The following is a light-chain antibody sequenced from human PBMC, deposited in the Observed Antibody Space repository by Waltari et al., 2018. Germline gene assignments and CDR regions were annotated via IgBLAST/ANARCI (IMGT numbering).Light chain of an antibody. CDR1: QSVGRY. V-gene: IGKV3-20*01. CDR3: QKYEALPAT. J-gene: IGKJ1*01. Sequence: EIVLTQSPGTLSLSPGERATLSCRASQSVGRYLAWYQQKPGQAPRLLIYGASTRATGIPDRLSGSGSWTDFSLIISRLEPEDFAVYFCQKYEALPATFGQGTKVEIK. CDR2: GAS.